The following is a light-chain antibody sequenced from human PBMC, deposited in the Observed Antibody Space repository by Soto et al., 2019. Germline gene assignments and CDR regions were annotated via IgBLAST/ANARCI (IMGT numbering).Light chain of an antibody. CDR1: QSVLYSPNNRNY. J-gene: IGKJ3*01. CDR3: QQYYTTPFT. CDR2: WAS. Sequence: DIVMTQSPDSLAVSLGERATINCKSSQSVLYSPNNRNYLAWYRQKPGQPPKLLVYWASTRESGAPDRFSGSGSGTDFTLTIRSLQAEDVAVYYCQQYYTTPFTFGPGTKVDI. V-gene: IGKV4-1*01.